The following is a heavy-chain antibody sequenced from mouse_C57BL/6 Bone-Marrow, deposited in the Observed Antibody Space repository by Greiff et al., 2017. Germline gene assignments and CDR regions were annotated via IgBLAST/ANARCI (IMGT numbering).Heavy chain of an antibody. CDR1: GYTFTSYW. J-gene: IGHJ2*01. V-gene: IGHV1-59*01. CDR2: IDPSDSYT. Sequence: QVQLQQPGAELVRPGTSVKLSCKASGYTFTSYWMHWVKQRPGQGLEWIGVIDPSDSYTNYNQKFKGKATLTVDTSSSTAYMQLSSLTSEDSAVDYCARYYDYDDDGDYWGQGTTLTVSS. D-gene: IGHD2-4*01. CDR3: ARYYDYDDDGDY.